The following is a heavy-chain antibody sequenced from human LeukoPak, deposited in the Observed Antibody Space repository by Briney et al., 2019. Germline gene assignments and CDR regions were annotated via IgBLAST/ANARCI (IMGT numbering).Heavy chain of an antibody. CDR1: KFTFSNYS. CDR3: AKGVRWELPLDY. J-gene: IGHJ4*02. Sequence: GGSLRLSCTASKFTFSNYSMQWVRQAPGKGLEWVAVISFDGRTKYYADSVKGRFTLSRDNSRNTLDLQMNSLRAEDTAVYYCAKGVRWELPLDYWGQGTLVTVSS. V-gene: IGHV3-30*18. D-gene: IGHD1-26*01. CDR2: ISFDGRTK.